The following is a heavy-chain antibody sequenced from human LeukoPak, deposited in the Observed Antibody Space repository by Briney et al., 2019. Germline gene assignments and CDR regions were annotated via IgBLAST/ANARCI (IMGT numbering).Heavy chain of an antibody. Sequence: PSETLSLTCTVSGGSISSGSYYWSWIRQPAGKGLEWIGRIYTSGSTNYNPSLKSRVTISVDTSKNQFSLKLSSVTAADTAVYYCARAFGSPLFPDYWGQGTLVTVSS. V-gene: IGHV4-61*02. CDR2: IYTSGST. D-gene: IGHD3-10*01. CDR3: ARAFGSPLFPDY. J-gene: IGHJ4*02. CDR1: GGSISSGSYY.